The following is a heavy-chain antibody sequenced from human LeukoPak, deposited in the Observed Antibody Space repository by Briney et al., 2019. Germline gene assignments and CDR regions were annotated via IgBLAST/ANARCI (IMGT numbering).Heavy chain of an antibody. CDR2: IYYSGST. V-gene: IGHV4-59*01. Sequence: RSETLSLTCTVSGGSISSYYWSWIRQPPGKGLEWIGYIYYSGSTNYNPSLKSRVTISVDTSKNQFSLKLSSVTAADTAVYYCARDLGYYDSSGYYGAFDIWGQGTMVTVSS. D-gene: IGHD3-22*01. J-gene: IGHJ3*02. CDR1: GGSISSYY. CDR3: ARDLGYYDSSGYYGAFDI.